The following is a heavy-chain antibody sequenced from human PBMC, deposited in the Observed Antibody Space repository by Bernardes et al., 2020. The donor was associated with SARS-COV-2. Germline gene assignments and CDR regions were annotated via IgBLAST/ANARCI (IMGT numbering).Heavy chain of an antibody. CDR1: GFIFSSYA. CDR2: ISGSGGRT. J-gene: IGHJ4*02. CDR3: VKDLTKGVITISPGGDY. D-gene: IGHD3-22*01. V-gene: IGHV3-23*01. Sequence: GGSLRLSCAASGFIFSSYAMNWVRQAPGKGLEWVSGISGSGGRTYYADSVKGRFTISRDNSKNTVSLQMKSLRAEDAATYYCVKDLTKGVITISPGGDYWGQGTLVTVSS.